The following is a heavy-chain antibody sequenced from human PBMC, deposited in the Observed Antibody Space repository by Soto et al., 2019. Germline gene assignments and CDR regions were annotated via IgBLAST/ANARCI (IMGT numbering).Heavy chain of an antibody. CDR2: IYYSGST. V-gene: IGHV4-39*01. J-gene: IGHJ6*02. Sequence: QLQLQESGPGLVKPSETLSLTCTVSGGSISSSSYYWGWIRQPPGKGLEWIGSIYYSGSTYYNPSLRNRDTISVDTSKNQFALKLSSVTAADTAVYYCARQLGSFSSTSCYVYYYYYGMDVWGQGTTVTVSS. CDR1: GGSISSSSYY. CDR3: ARQLGSFSSTSCYVYYYYYGMDV. D-gene: IGHD2-2*01.